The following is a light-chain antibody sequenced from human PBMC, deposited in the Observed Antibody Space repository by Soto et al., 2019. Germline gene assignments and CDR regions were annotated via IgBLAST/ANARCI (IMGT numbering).Light chain of an antibody. Sequence: EIVLTQSPGTLSLSPGERATLSCRASRTFASSYLAWYQQKPGQAPRLLIYAASTRATGIPDRFSGSGSGADFTLAISRLEQEDSAVYYCQQYGRSPPYTFGQETKLEIK. J-gene: IGKJ2*01. V-gene: IGKV3-20*01. CDR2: AAS. CDR1: RTFASSY. CDR3: QQYGRSPPYT.